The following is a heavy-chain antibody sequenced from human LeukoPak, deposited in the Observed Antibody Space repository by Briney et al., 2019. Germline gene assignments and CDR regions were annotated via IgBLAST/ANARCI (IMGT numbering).Heavy chain of an antibody. V-gene: IGHV3-30*18. CDR3: AKDLSARFGELLFFRAV. Sequence: PGGSLRLSCAASGFTFSRYGMHWVPEAPGKGLERGADISYDGSNKFDADSVNDRFTIYRDNSNTTLYLQMNGLRAEDTAVYYCAKDLSARFGELLFFRAVWGKGTTVTVSS. CDR2: ISYDGSNK. D-gene: IGHD3-10*01. CDR1: GFTFSRYG. J-gene: IGHJ6*04.